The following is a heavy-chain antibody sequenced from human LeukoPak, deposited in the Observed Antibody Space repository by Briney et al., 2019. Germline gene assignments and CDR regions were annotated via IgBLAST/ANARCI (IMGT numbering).Heavy chain of an antibody. CDR3: ARANFLRFDP. J-gene: IGHJ5*02. CDR1: GYTFAIYD. CDR2: MTTNSGNI. Sequence: GASVKVSCKXSGYTFAIYDIHWVRQASGQGLEWMGWMTTNSGNIGYAQKFQGRVTITRNTSISTAYMELSSLRSDDTAVYYCARANFLRFDPWGQGTLVTVSS. V-gene: IGHV1-8*03.